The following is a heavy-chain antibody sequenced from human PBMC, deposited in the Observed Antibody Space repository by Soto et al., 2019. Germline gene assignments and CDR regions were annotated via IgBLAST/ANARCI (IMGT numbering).Heavy chain of an antibody. CDR3: AREGSYSAYNFAHGIQLWSFDF. J-gene: IGHJ4*02. CDR1: GGSINTFS. Sequence: PAETLSLTCTVSGGSINTFSWSWVRQPAGKGLEWIGRIFSSGSTSFNPSLESRVAMSVDTSKNHFSLNLSSVTAADMAVYYCAREGSYSAYNFAHGIQLWSFDFWGQGALVTVSS. D-gene: IGHD5-12*01. V-gene: IGHV4-4*07. CDR2: IFSSGST.